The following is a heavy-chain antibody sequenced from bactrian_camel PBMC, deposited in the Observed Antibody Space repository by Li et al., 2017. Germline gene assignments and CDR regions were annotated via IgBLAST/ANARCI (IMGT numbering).Heavy chain of an antibody. V-gene: IGHV3-2*01. CDR1: RFSFSSYY. CDR3: AADGQWERCASGFWSGTYAY. J-gene: IGHJ4*01. Sequence: HVQLVESGGGLVQPGGSLRLSCAASRFSFSSYYMYWVRQAPGKGLEWVSTIYTGGSSTYYADSVKGRFTITQDIAVNTLYLQMDSLKPEDTAMYYCAADGQWERCASGFWSGTYAYWGQGTQVTVS. D-gene: IGHD2*01. CDR2: IYTGGSST.